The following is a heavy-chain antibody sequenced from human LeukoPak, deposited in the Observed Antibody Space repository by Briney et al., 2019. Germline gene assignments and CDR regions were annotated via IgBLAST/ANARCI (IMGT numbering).Heavy chain of an antibody. CDR1: GYTFTGYY. J-gene: IGHJ3*02. CDR3: AREGYDLDAFDI. Sequence: ASVKVSCKASGYTFTGYYMHWVRQAPGQGLEWMGWINPISGGINYAQTFQGWVTMTRDTSISTAYMELRLRSDDTAIYYCAREGYDLDAFDIWGQGTMVTVSS. CDR2: INPISGGI. D-gene: IGHD3-22*01. V-gene: IGHV1-2*04.